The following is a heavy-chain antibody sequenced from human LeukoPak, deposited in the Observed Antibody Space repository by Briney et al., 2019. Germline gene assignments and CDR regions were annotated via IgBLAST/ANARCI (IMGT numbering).Heavy chain of an antibody. CDR3: TTQGANNVFLYTQKTAYDMDV. CDR1: GFTFSNVW. V-gene: IGHV3-15*01. CDR2: IKSKADGGTT. Sequence: NPGGSLRLSCAASGFTFSNVWMNWVRQAPGKGLEWDGRIKSKADGGTTDYAAPVKGRFSISREDSKSTLYLQMNSLKIEDTAVFYCTTQGANNVFLYTQKTAYDMDVWGKGTTVTVSS. D-gene: IGHD1/OR15-1a*01. J-gene: IGHJ6*04.